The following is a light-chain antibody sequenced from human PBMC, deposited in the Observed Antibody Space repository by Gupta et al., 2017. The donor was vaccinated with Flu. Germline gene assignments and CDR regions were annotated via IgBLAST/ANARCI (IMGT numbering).Light chain of an antibody. V-gene: IGKV1-39*01. CDR2: AAS. Sequence: DIQMTKSPSTLSASVGDRVTITCRASQSISSYLNWYQQKPGKAPKLLIYAASSLQSGVPSRFSGSGCGTDFSLTISSRQPEDFAANYCQQNDSNPPVAFGQGTQVEIK. J-gene: IGKJ5*01. CDR3: QQNDSNPPVA. CDR1: QSISSY.